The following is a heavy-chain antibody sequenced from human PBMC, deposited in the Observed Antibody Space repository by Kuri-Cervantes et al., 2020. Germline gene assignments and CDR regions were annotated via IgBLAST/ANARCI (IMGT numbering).Heavy chain of an antibody. CDR2: INSDGSTT. CDR1: GFTFSSFW. CDR3: AKGVVVTRYSMDV. V-gene: IGHV3-74*01. Sequence: GESLKISCAASGFTFSSFWMHWVRQAPGKGLVWVSRINSDGSTTNYADSVKGRFTITRDNAKNTMYLQMNSLRAEDTALYYCAKGVVVTRYSMDVWGQGTTVTVSS. J-gene: IGHJ6*02. D-gene: IGHD2-15*01.